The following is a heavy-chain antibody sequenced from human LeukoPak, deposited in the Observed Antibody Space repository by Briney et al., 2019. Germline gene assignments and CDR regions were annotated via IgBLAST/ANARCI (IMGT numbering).Heavy chain of an antibody. CDR2: IYSGGGT. Sequence: GGSLRLSCAAPGFTVSSNYMSWVRQAPGKGLEWVSVIYSGGGTYYADSVKGRFTISRDNSKNTLYLQMNSLRAEDTAVYYCAREGASSSFGYWGQGTLVTVSS. J-gene: IGHJ4*02. V-gene: IGHV3-53*01. D-gene: IGHD6-13*01. CDR3: AREGASSSFGY. CDR1: GFTVSSNY.